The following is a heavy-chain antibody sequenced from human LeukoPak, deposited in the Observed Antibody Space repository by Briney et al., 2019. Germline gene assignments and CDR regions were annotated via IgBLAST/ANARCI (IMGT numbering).Heavy chain of an antibody. V-gene: IGHV4-39*07. CDR3: ARESYYGSGSYLDY. CDR1: GGSISSSSYY. J-gene: IGHJ4*02. D-gene: IGHD3-10*01. CDR2: IYYSGST. Sequence: PSETLSLTCTVSGGSISSSSYYWGWIRQPPGKGLEWIGSIYYSGSTYYNPSLKSRVTISVDTSKNQFSLKLSSVTAADTAVYYCARESYYGSGSYLDYWGQGTLVTVSS.